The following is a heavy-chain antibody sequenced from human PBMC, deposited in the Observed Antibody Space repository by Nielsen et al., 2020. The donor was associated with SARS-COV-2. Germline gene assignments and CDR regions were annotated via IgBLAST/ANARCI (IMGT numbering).Heavy chain of an antibody. D-gene: IGHD5-12*01. J-gene: IGHJ6*03. CDR2: IWYDGSNK. Sequence: WIRQPPGKGLEWVAVIWYDGSNKYYADSVKGRFTISRDNSKNTLYLQMNSLRAEDTAVYYCARDCRYSGYDRFIYYYMDVWGKGTTVTVSS. V-gene: IGHV3-33*01. CDR3: ARDCRYSGYDRFIYYYMDV.